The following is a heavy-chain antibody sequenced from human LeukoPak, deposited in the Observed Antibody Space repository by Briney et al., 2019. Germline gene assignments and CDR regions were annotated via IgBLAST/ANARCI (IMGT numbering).Heavy chain of an antibody. Sequence: ASVKVSCKASGYTFTSYDINWVRQATGQGLEWMGWMSPNSGNTGYAQKLQGRVTMTTDTSTSTAYMELRSLRSDDTAVYYCARSSFWNDDWFDPWGQGTLVTVSS. D-gene: IGHD1-1*01. CDR2: MSPNSGNT. CDR3: ARSSFWNDDWFDP. J-gene: IGHJ5*02. V-gene: IGHV1-8*01. CDR1: GYTFTSYD.